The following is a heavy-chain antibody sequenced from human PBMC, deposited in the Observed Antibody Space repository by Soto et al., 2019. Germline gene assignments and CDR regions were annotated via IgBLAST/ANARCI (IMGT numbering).Heavy chain of an antibody. J-gene: IGHJ5*02. CDR2: IIPILGIA. CDR1: GGTFSSYT. CDR3: ARVLLFFKLSTGDTWFDP. Sequence: SVKVSCKASGGTFSSYTISWVRQAPGQGLEWMGRIIPILGIANYAQKFQGRVTITADKSTSTAYMELSSLRSEDTAVYYCARVLLFFKLSTGDTWFDPWCQGTXVTVS. D-gene: IGHD4-17*01. V-gene: IGHV1-69*02.